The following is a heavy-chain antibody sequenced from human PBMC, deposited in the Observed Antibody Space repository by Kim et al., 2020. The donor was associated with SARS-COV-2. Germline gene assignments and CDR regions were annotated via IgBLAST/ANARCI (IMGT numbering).Heavy chain of an antibody. J-gene: IGHJ5*02. V-gene: IGHV4-39*07. D-gene: IGHD6-13*01. CDR2: IYYSGST. CDR1: GGSISSSSYY. Sequence: SETLSLTCTVSGGSISSSSYYWGWIRQPPGKGLEWIGSIYYSGSTYYNPSLKSRVTISVDTSKTQFSLKLSSVTAADTAVYYCARDGSSSWYGSSWFDPWGQGTLVTVSS. CDR3: ARDGSSSWYGSSWFDP.